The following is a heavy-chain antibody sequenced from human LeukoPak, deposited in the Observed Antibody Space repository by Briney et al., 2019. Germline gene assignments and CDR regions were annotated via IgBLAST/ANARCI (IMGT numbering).Heavy chain of an antibody. CDR2: ISGSGGST. Sequence: PGGSLRLSCAASGFTFSSYGMSWVRQAPGKGLEWVSAISGSGGSTYYADSVKGRFTISRDNSKNTLYLQMNSLRAEDTAVYYCAKFVFGGVYQAIDYWGQGTLVTVSS. D-gene: IGHD3-16*01. CDR3: AKFVFGGVYQAIDY. V-gene: IGHV3-23*01. CDR1: GFTFSSYG. J-gene: IGHJ4*02.